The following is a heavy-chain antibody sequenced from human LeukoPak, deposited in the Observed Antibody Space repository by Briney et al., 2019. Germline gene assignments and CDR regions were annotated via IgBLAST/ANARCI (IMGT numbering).Heavy chain of an antibody. V-gene: IGHV1-18*01. CDR3: ARAGPHLNWFDP. D-gene: IGHD3-10*01. J-gene: IGHJ5*02. Sequence: ASVKVSCKASGYTFTSYGISWVRQAPGQGLEWMGWISAYNGTTNYAQKFQGKVTMTRDTSNSTAYMELSRLRSDDTAVYYCARAGPHLNWFDPWGQGTLVTVSS. CDR1: GYTFTSYG. CDR2: ISAYNGTT.